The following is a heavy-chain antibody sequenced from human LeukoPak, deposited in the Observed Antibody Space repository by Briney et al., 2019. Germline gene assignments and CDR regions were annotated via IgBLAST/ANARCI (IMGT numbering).Heavy chain of an antibody. CDR2: ISASGGST. V-gene: IGHV3-23*01. CDR1: GFTFSSYA. CDR3: AKEGIWFGQFAFDS. D-gene: IGHD3-10*01. J-gene: IGHJ4*02. Sequence: GGSLRLSCAASGFTFSSYAMSWVRQAPGKGLEWVSDISASGGSTYYADSVKGRFTISRDNSKNTLYLQMNSLRVEDTAVYYCAKEGIWFGQFAFDSWGQGALVTVSS.